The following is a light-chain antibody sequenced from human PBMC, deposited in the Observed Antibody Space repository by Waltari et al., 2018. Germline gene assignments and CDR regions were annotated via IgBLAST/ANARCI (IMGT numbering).Light chain of an antibody. V-gene: IGKV2-30*01. CDR1: QSLVYNDGNTY. CDR2: KVS. Sequence: DVVMTQSPLSLAVTLGQSASISCRSSQSLVYNDGNTYLDWLHQRPGQSPRRLSYKVSNRDSGGPDRVSGSGSGTDFTLKISRVEGEDVGVYYCMQGTRGWTFGQGTKVEIK. J-gene: IGKJ1*01. CDR3: MQGTRGWT.